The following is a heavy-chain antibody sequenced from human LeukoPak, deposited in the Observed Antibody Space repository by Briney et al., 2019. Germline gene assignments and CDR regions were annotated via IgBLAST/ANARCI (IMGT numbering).Heavy chain of an antibody. J-gene: IGHJ4*02. Sequence: GGSLRLSCVASGFTFTTHAMSWVRQAPGKGLEWVSAFSGSITKTYYANSVKGRFTISRDNSKNTLYLQMSSLRAEDTALYYCAKQRAGSAWFTLDFWGPGTLVTVSS. CDR1: GFTFTTHA. V-gene: IGHV3-23*01. D-gene: IGHD6-19*01. CDR2: FSGSITKT. CDR3: AKQRAGSAWFTLDF.